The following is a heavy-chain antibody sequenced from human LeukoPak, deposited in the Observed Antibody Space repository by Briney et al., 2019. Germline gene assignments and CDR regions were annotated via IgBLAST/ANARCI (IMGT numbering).Heavy chain of an antibody. CDR2: IYYSGCT. CDR1: GGSISSGDYY. CDR3: ARGGDYGSGSNWFDP. D-gene: IGHD3-10*01. Sequence: SETLSLTCTVSGGSISSGDYYRSWIRQPPGKGLEWIGYIYYSGCTYYNPSLKSRVTISVDTSKNQFSLKLSSVTAADTAVYYCARGGDYGSGSNWFDPWGQGTLVTVSS. J-gene: IGHJ5*02. V-gene: IGHV4-30-4*01.